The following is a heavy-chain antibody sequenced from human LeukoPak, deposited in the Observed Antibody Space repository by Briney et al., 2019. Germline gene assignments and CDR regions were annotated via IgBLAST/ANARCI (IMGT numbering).Heavy chain of an antibody. CDR3: ARGRYCSADICSGGDAFDI. CDR1: GGSISSYY. D-gene: IGHD2-15*01. CDR2: IYTSGST. V-gene: IGHV4-4*07. Sequence: SETLSLTCTVSGGSISSYYWSWIRQPAGKGLEWIGRIYTSGSTNYNPSLKSRVTMSVDTSKNQFSLKLSSVTAADTPVYYCARGRYCSADICSGGDAFDIWGQGTMVSVSS. J-gene: IGHJ3*02.